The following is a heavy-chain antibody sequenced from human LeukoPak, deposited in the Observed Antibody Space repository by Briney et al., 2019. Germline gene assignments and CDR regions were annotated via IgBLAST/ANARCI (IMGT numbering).Heavy chain of an antibody. CDR3: ARLCGGDCYGLVDY. Sequence: PGGSLRLSCAASGFIFSNYWMSWVRQAPGKGLEWVVNIKEDGSVKYYVDSVKGRFTISRDNAKNSLYLQMNSLRAEDTAVYYCARLCGGDCYGLVDYWGQGTLVTVSS. CDR2: IKEDGSVK. J-gene: IGHJ4*02. CDR1: GFIFSNYW. D-gene: IGHD2-21*02. V-gene: IGHV3-7*01.